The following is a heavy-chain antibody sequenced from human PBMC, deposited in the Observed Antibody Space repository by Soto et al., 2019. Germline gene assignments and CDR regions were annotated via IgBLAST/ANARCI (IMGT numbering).Heavy chain of an antibody. CDR1: GFIFENFG. D-gene: IGHD1-26*01. J-gene: IGHJ5*02. V-gene: IGHV3-23*01. Sequence: GGFLRLSCAASGFIFENFGMSWVRQAPGKGLEWISSISGSGFKKYYADSVKGRFTISRDNSKSTVYLELNNLSAEDTAVYHCAKNQGVELVPLATVDWFDPWGQGSVVTVSS. CDR3: AKNQGVELVPLATVDWFDP. CDR2: ISGSGFKK.